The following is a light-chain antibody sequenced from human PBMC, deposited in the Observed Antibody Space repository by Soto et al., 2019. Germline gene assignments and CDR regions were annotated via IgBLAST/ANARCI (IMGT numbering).Light chain of an antibody. CDR1: QSISSW. V-gene: IGKV1-5*03. J-gene: IGKJ1*01. CDR2: KAS. CDR3: QQYNSYPWT. Sequence: DIQMTQSPATLSASVGDRVTITCRASQSISSWWAWYQQKPGKAPKVLIYKASSLESGVPSRFSGSGSGTEFNLTISSLQPDDFATYYCQQYNSYPWTFGQGTKVDIK.